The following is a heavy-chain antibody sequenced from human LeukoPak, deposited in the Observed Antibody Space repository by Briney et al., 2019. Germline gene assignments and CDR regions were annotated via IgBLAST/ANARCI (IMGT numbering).Heavy chain of an antibody. V-gene: IGHV1-18*01. CDR2: ISAYNGNT. CDR3: ARADIRAIASSGWYGFDS. D-gene: IGHD6-19*01. Sequence: ASVKVSCKASGYTFTSYGITWVRQAPGQGLEWMGWISAYNGNTNYAQKLQGRVTMTTDTSTSTAYMELRSLRSDDTAVYYCARADIRAIASSGWYGFDSWGQGTLVTVSS. CDR1: GYTFTSYG. J-gene: IGHJ4*02.